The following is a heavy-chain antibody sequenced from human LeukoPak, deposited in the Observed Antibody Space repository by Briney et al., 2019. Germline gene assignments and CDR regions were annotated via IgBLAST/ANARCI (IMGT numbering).Heavy chain of an antibody. J-gene: IGHJ6*03. CDR3: ATHLGGHSFLFYYMDV. CDR1: QFTSSRVA. Sequence: GRSLRLSCAASQFTSSRVAMSWIRQAPGPGLEGVSTLSGGGTVIYYADSVRGRCTTSTDNSTDTLYLQMDNLGAGDTAVYYCATHLGGHSFLFYYMDVWGKGTSVIVSS. CDR2: LSGGGTVI. V-gene: IGHV3-23*01. D-gene: IGHD2-21*01.